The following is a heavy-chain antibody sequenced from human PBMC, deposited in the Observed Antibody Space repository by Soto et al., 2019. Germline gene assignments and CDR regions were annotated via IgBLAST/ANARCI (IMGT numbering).Heavy chain of an antibody. CDR3: ARLAMTTVTTLAPYYYYGMDV. V-gene: IGHV1-69*06. D-gene: IGHD4-4*01. CDR2: IIPIFGTA. CDR1: GGTFSSYA. J-gene: IGHJ6*02. Sequence: QVQLVQSGAEVKKPGSSVKVSCKASGGTFSSYAISWVRQAPGQGLEWMGGIIPIFGTANYAQKLQGRVTITADKSTSTAYMELSSLRSEDTAVYYCARLAMTTVTTLAPYYYYGMDVWGQGTTVTVSS.